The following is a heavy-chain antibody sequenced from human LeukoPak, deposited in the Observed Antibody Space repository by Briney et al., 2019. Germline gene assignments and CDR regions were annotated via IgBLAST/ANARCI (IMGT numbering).Heavy chain of an antibody. CDR3: ARADIVVVPAAADAFDI. V-gene: IGHV4-30-4*08. CDR2: IYYSGST. D-gene: IGHD2-2*01. Sequence: SQTLSLTCTVSGGSISSGDYYWSWIRQPPGKGLEWIGYIYYSGSTYYNPSLKSRVTISVDTSKNQFSLKLSSVTAADAAVYYCARADIVVVPAAADAFDIWGQGTMATVSS. CDR1: GGSISSGDYY. J-gene: IGHJ3*02.